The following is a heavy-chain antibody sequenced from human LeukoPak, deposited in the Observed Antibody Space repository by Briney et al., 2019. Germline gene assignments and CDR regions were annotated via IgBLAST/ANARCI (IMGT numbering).Heavy chain of an antibody. D-gene: IGHD4-17*01. CDR1: GGSFSGYY. CDR3: ARGVGYGDYVDDYYYYYYMDV. V-gene: IGHV4-34*01. J-gene: IGHJ6*03. Sequence: SETLSLTCAVYGGSFSGYYWSWIRQPPGKGLEWIGEINHSGSTNYNPSLKSRVTISVDTSKNQFSLKLSSVTAADTAVYYCARGVGYGDYVDDYYYYYYMDVWGKGTTVTVSS. CDR2: INHSGST.